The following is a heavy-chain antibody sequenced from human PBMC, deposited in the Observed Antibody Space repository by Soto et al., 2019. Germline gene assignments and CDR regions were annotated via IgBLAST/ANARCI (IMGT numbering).Heavy chain of an antibody. CDR3: GTWRGSSWFGY. CDR2: IFSTDSSA. V-gene: IGHV5-51*01. D-gene: IGHD2-2*01. CDR1: GFTFSSYS. Sequence: PGESLKISCKAFGFTFSSYSLGWVSHMPGQGLQWIWYIFSTDSSAKYGPAFVGQVTISVNRSINTAYLQWSSLKALDTAIYNCGTWRGSSWFGYWSPVTPLTVSS. J-gene: IGHJ4*02.